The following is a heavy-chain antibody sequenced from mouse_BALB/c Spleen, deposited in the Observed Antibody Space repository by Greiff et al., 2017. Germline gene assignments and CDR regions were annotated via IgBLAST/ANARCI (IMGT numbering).Heavy chain of an antibody. D-gene: IGHD1-1*01. CDR3: ARERNYGSSYDYAMDY. J-gene: IGHJ4*01. Sequence: VQLQQSGPELVKPGASVKMSCKASGYTFTSYVMHWVKQKPGQGLEWIGYINPYNDGTKYNEKFKGKATLTSDKSSSTAYMELSSLTSEDSAVYYCARERNYGSSYDYAMDYWGQGTSVTGSS. CDR1: GYTFTSYV. CDR2: INPYNDGT. V-gene: IGHV1-14*01.